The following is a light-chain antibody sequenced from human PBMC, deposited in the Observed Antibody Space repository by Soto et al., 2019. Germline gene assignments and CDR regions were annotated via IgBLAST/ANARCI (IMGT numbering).Light chain of an antibody. V-gene: IGKV1-5*03. Sequence: DIQMTQFPSTLSAFVGDRVTITCRASQSVTTWLAWYQQKPVKAPKLLIHKASSLETGAPSMFNGIGYGTEVPATLRRLQRDDFGTYYCQQYTFSPTFGGGIKVEIK. CDR3: QQYTFSPT. CDR1: QSVTTW. CDR2: KAS. J-gene: IGKJ4*01.